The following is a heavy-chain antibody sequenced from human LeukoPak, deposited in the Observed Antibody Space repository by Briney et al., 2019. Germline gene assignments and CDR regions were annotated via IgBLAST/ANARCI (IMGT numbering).Heavy chain of an antibody. J-gene: IGHJ4*02. CDR1: GGSFSDYY. V-gene: IGHV4-34*01. CDR3: ARGGIAAAGIDY. CDR2: INHSGST. Sequence: PSETLSLTCAVYGGSFSDYYWSWVRQPPGKGLEWIGEINHSGSTIYNPSLKSRVTISVDTSKNQLSLKLSSVTAADTAVYYCARGGIAAAGIDYWGQGTLVTVSS. D-gene: IGHD6-13*01.